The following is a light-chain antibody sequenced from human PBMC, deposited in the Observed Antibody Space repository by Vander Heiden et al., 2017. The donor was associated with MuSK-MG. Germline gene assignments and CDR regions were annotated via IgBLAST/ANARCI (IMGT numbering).Light chain of an antibody. CDR1: SSDVGGYNY. J-gene: IGLJ3*02. CDR2: DVS. CDR3: SSYTSSSSWV. Sequence: QSALTPPASVPGSPGQSITIPCTGTSSDVGGYNYVSWYQQHPGKAPKLVIYDVSKRPSGVSNRFSGSKSGNTASLTISGLQAEDEADYYCSSYTSSSSWVFGGGTKLTVL. V-gene: IGLV2-14*01.